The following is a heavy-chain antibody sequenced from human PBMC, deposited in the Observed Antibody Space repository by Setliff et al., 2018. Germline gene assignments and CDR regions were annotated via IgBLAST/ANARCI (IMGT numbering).Heavy chain of an antibody. CDR1: GYIFTNYG. Sequence: SVKVSCKTSGYIFTNYGITWVRHAPGHGLEWMGWINNYKTNTNSAQKLQGRVTLTTDTSTGTPYMELGSLTSDDTAIYYCARINFYVSSGCCYAPDYWGPGTLVTVSS. J-gene: IGHJ4*02. D-gene: IGHD3-22*01. V-gene: IGHV1-18*01. CDR3: ARINFYVSSGCCYAPDY. CDR2: INNYKTNT.